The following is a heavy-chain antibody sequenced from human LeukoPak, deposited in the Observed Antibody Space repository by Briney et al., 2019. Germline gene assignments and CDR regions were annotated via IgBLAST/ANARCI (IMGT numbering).Heavy chain of an antibody. V-gene: IGHV4-30-4*08. CDR2: IYYSGST. J-gene: IGHJ4*02. CDR3: ARASRTGLGIGSFDY. Sequence: PSQTLSLTCTVSGGSISSGDYYWSWIRQPPGKGLEWIGYIYYSGSTYYNPSLKRRVTISVDTSKNQFSLKLSSVTAADTAVYYCARASRTGLGIGSFDYWGQGTLVTVSS. D-gene: IGHD7-27*01. CDR1: GGSISSGDYY.